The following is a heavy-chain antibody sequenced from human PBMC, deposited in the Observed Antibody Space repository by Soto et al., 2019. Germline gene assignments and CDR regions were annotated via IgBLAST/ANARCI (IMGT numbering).Heavy chain of an antibody. V-gene: IGHV1-69*01. D-gene: IGHD3-22*01. CDR2: IIPVFQTA. CDR1: GGLFSSYP. Sequence: QAQLVQSGAEVKKPGSSVKVSCKASGGLFSSYPISWVRQVPGQGLVWMGGIIPVFQTAYYTQRFQGRVTITADESTNTAYMELSSLRSEDTAIYYCARGGSGYTWFNEFWGQGTLVTVSS. CDR3: ARGGSGYTWFNEF. J-gene: IGHJ4*02.